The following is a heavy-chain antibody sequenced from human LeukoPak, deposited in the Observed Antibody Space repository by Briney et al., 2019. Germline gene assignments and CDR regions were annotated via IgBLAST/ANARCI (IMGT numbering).Heavy chain of an antibody. CDR2: IYYSGST. CDR1: GDSISSTNYY. V-gene: IGHV4-39*01. J-gene: IGHJ4*02. Sequence: SETLSLTCTVSGDSISSTNYYWGWIRQPPGKGLEWIGSIYYSGSTYYNPSLKSRVTISVDTSKNQFSLKLSSVTAADTAVYYCARQEVYCSSTSCYARGYSYGTFFDYWGQGTLVTVSS. D-gene: IGHD2-2*01. CDR3: ARQEVYCSSTSCYARGYSYGTFFDY.